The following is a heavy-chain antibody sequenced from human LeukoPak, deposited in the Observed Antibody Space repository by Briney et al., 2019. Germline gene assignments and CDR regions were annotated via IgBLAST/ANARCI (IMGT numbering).Heavy chain of an antibody. CDR1: GFNFSSYA. CDR3: TRVKVHDILTDYFDY. V-gene: IGHV3-30-3*01. CDR2: ISYDGSNK. Sequence: GRSLRLSCAASGFNFSSYAMHWARQAPGKGLEWVAVISYDGSNKYYADSVKGRFTISRDNSKNTLYLQMNSLRAEDTAVYYCTRVKVHDILTDYFDYWGQGTLVTVSS. J-gene: IGHJ4*02. D-gene: IGHD3-9*01.